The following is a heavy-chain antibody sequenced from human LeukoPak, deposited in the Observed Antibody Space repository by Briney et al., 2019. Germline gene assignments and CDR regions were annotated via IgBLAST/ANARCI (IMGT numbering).Heavy chain of an antibody. V-gene: IGHV3-23*01. CDR2: VTPSGDPT. D-gene: IGHD5-18*01. Sequence: GGSLRLSCAASGFTFTPIGMNGFARAQEKGLEWVSGVTPSGDPTYYADSVKGRFIISRDNSKNTLYLQMNSLRAEDTAVYYCVEGGAARFDYWGQGTLVAVSS. CDR1: GFTFTPIG. J-gene: IGHJ4*02. CDR3: VEGGAARFDY.